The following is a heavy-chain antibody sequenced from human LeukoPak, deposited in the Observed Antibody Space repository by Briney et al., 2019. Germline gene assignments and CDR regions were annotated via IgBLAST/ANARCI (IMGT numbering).Heavy chain of an antibody. CDR1: GGSISSGVYY. D-gene: IGHD2-21*02. J-gene: IGHJ3*02. Sequence: SQTLSLTCTVSGGSISSGVYYWSWIRQHPGKGLEWIGYIYYSGSTYYNPSLKSRVTISVDTSKNQFSLKLSSVTAADTAVYYCASRIVVVTARAFDIWGQGTMVTVSS. CDR2: IYYSGST. CDR3: ASRIVVVTARAFDI. V-gene: IGHV4-31*03.